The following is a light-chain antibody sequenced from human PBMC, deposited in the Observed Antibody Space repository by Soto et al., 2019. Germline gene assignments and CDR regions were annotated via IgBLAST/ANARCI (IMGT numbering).Light chain of an antibody. CDR2: AAS. CDR1: QSIRSY. Sequence: DFQMTHSPSSLSASVADRVTITCRASQSIRSYLTWYQQKPGKAPKLLIYAASSLQSCVPSRFSGSGSGADFTLTISSLQPEDVATYNCLQSYSITFGQGTRLEIK. CDR3: LQSYSIT. J-gene: IGKJ5*01. V-gene: IGKV1-39*01.